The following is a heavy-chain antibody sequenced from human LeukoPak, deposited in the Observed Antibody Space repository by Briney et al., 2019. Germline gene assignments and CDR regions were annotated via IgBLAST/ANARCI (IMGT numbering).Heavy chain of an antibody. V-gene: IGHV3-21*01. CDR3: ARDPPNNGYDFDY. CDR2: ISSSSSYI. CDR1: GFTFSSYS. J-gene: IGHJ4*02. Sequence: GGSLRLSCAASGFTFSSYSMNWVRQAPGKGLEWVSSISSSSSYIYYADSVKGRFTISRDNAKNSLYLQMNSLRAEDTAVYYCARDPPNNGYDFDYWGQGILVTVSS. D-gene: IGHD3-22*01.